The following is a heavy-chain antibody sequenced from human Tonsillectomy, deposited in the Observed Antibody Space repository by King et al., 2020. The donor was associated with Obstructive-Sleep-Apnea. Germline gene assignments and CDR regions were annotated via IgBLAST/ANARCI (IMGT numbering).Heavy chain of an antibody. V-gene: IGHV3-74*01. J-gene: IGHJ4*02. CDR2: INSDESTR. D-gene: IGHD6-25*01. CDR3: ARSRSGFDY. CDR1: GFSFSTYW. Sequence: VQLQESGGGLVQPGGSLRLSCAASGFSFSTYWMHWVRQAPGKGLVWVSRINSDESTRDYADSVKGRFTISRDNAKSTLYLQMNSLRAEDTAVYYCARSRSGFDYWGQGTLVIVSS.